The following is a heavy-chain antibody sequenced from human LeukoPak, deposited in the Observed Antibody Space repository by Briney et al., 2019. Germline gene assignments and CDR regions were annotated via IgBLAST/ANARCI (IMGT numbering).Heavy chain of an antibody. D-gene: IGHD2-15*01. CDR3: ARSYCSGGSCPGYFDY. J-gene: IGHJ4*02. V-gene: IGHV7-4-1*02. CDR2: FNTNTGNP. Sequence: ASVKVSCKASGYTFSGYAMNWVRQAPGQGLEWMGWFNTNTGNPTYAQGFTGRFVFSLDTSVSTAYLQISSLKAEDTAVYYCARSYCSGGSCPGYFDYWGQGTLVTVSS. CDR1: GYTFSGYA.